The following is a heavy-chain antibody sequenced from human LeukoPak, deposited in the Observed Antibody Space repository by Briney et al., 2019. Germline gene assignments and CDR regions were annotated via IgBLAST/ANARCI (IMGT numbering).Heavy chain of an antibody. CDR3: ARRPGETNIPWIQLSAPYYYYMDV. J-gene: IGHJ6*03. CDR1: GFTFSSYS. V-gene: IGHV3-21*01. Sequence: PGGSLRLSCAASGFTFSSYSMNWVRQAPGKGLEWVSSISSSSSYIYYADSVKGRFTISRDNAKNSLYLQMNSLRAEDTAVYYCARRPGETNIPWIQLSAPYYYYMDVWGKGITVTVSS. D-gene: IGHD5-18*01. CDR2: ISSSSSYI.